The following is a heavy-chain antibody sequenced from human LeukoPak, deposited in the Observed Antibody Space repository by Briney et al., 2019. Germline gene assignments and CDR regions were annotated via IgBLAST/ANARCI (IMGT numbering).Heavy chain of an antibody. CDR1: GGSISSYY. CDR2: IYYSGST. CDR3: ARQVEWPYYFDY. Sequence: SETLSLTCTVSGGSISSYYWRWIRQPPGKGLEWIGYIYYSGSTNYNPSLKSRVTISVDTSKNQFSLKLSSVTAADTAVYYCARQVEWPYYFDYWGQGTLVTVPS. J-gene: IGHJ4*02. V-gene: IGHV4-59*08. D-gene: IGHD3-3*01.